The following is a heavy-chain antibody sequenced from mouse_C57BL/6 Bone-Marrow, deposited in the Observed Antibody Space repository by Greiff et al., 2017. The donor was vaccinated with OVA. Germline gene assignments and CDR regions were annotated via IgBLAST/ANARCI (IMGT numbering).Heavy chain of an antibody. D-gene: IGHD1-1*01. CDR1: GYTFTSYW. J-gene: IGHJ3*01. CDR3: ARSITAVVATPFAY. CDR2: IHPNSGST. V-gene: IGHV1-64*01. Sequence: VQLQQPGAELVKPGASVKLSCKASGYTFTSYWMHWVKQRPGQGLEWIGMIHPNSGSTNYNEKFKSKATLTVDKSSSTAYMQLSSLTSEDSAVYYGARSITAVVATPFAYWGQGTLVTVSA.